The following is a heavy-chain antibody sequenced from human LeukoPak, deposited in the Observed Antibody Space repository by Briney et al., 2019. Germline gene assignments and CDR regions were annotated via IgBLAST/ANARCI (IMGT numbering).Heavy chain of an antibody. CDR2: ISYSGST. Sequence: SETLSLTCSVSGGSVSSDSNYWSWIRQPPGKGLGWIGYISYSGSTDYNPSLKRRVSISLGTSKNQVSLKLNSVTAADTAVYYCARRSAAAGRGAFDIWGQGTMVTVSS. D-gene: IGHD6-13*01. J-gene: IGHJ3*02. CDR1: GGSVSSDSNY. V-gene: IGHV4-61*01. CDR3: ARRSAAAGRGAFDI.